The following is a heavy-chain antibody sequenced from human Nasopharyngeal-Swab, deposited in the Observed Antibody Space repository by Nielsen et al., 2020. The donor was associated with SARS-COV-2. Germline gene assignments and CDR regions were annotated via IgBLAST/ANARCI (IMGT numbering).Heavy chain of an antibody. J-gene: IGHJ4*02. CDR1: GFTFSSFG. CDR3: AKAHGNSWYSSLDY. V-gene: IGHV3-30*18. CDR2: ISYDGSNK. Sequence: GGSLRLSCAASGFTFSSFGMHWVRQAPGKGLEWVAVISYDGSNKYYADSVKGRFTISRDNSKNTLYLQMNSLRAEDTAVYYCAKAHGNSWYSSLDYWGQGTLVTVSS. D-gene: IGHD6-13*01.